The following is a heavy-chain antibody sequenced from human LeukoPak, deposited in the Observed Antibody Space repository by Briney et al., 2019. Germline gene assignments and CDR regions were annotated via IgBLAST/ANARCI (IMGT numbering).Heavy chain of an antibody. Sequence: ASVKVSCKASGYTFTGYYMHWVRQAPRQGLEWMGWINPNSGGTNYAQKFQGRVTMTRDTSISTAYMELSRLRSDDTAVYYCARTESSYYDSSGWNDAFDIWGRGTMVTVSS. D-gene: IGHD3-22*01. CDR1: GYTFTGYY. V-gene: IGHV1-2*02. CDR3: ARTESSYYDSSGWNDAFDI. J-gene: IGHJ3*02. CDR2: INPNSGGT.